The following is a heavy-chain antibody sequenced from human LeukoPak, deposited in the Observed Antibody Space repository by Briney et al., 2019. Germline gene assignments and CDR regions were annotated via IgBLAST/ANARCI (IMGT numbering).Heavy chain of an antibody. V-gene: IGHV5-51*01. Sequence: GESLRISCKGSGYSFTSYWIAWVRQMPGKGLEWMGIIYAGDSDTRYSPSFQGQVTISADKFISTAYLQWSSLKASDTAMYYCAREHYDSSGYYYFDYWGQGTLVTVSS. CDR2: IYAGDSDT. CDR3: AREHYDSSGYYYFDY. D-gene: IGHD3-22*01. J-gene: IGHJ4*02. CDR1: GYSFTSYW.